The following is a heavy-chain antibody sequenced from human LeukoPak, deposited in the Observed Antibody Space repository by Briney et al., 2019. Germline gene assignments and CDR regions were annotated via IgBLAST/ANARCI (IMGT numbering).Heavy chain of an antibody. CDR1: GFTFSSYA. D-gene: IGHD3-22*01. CDR3: TRGGHYYDSSGLTFDY. CDR2: ISGSGGNT. Sequence: GGSLRLSCAASGFTFSSYAMSWVRQAPGKGLEWVSVISGSGGNTYYADSVKGRFTISRDNSKNTLYLQMNSLRAEDTAVYYCTRGGHYYDSSGLTFDYWGQGTLVTVSS. V-gene: IGHV3-23*01. J-gene: IGHJ4*02.